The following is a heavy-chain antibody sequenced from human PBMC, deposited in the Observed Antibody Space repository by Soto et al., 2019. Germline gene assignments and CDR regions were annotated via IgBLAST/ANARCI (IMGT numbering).Heavy chain of an antibody. CDR3: AKNSGSSPYYGMDV. D-gene: IGHD1-26*01. CDR2: ISGSGGST. Sequence: GGSLRLSCAASGFTFSSYAMSWVRQAPGKGLEWVSAISGSGGSTYYADSVKGRFTISRDNSKNTLYLQMNSLRAEDTAVYYCAKNSGSSPYYGMDVWGQGTTVTVSS. J-gene: IGHJ6*02. CDR1: GFTFSSYA. V-gene: IGHV3-23*01.